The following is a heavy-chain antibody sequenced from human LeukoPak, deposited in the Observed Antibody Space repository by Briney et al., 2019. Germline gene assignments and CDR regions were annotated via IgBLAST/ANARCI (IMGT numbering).Heavy chain of an antibody. D-gene: IGHD4-17*01. CDR2: INHSGST. CDR1: GGSFSGYY. Sequence: SETLSLTCAVYGGSFSGYYWSWLRQPPGKGLEWLGEINHSGSTNYNPSLKSRVTISVDTSKNQFSLKLSSVTAADTAVYYCASVQYDYGDYEGYYFDYWGQGTLVTVSS. CDR3: ASVQYDYGDYEGYYFDY. V-gene: IGHV4-34*01. J-gene: IGHJ4*02.